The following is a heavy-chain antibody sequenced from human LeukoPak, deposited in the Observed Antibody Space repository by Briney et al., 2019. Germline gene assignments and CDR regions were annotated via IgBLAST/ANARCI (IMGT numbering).Heavy chain of an antibody. V-gene: IGHV3-74*01. CDR3: ACYYDSSGYYYYYYMDV. Sequence: GGSLRLSCAASGFTFSSYWMHWVRQAPGKGLVWVSRIDTDGSSTTYADSVKGRFTISRDNAKNTLYLQMNSLRAEDTAVYYCACYYDSSGYYYYYYMDVWGKGTTVTVSS. J-gene: IGHJ6*03. D-gene: IGHD3-22*01. CDR2: IDTDGSST. CDR1: GFTFSSYW.